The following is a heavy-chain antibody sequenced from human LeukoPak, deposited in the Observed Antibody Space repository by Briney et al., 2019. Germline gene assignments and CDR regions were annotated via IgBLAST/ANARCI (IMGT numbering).Heavy chain of an antibody. CDR2: IYPDDFDT. J-gene: IGHJ4*02. Sequence: GESLKISCKGSGYSFTNNWIGWVRQMPGKGLEWMGLIYPDDFDTTYSPSFQGQVSISADKSISTAYLQWSSLKTSDTAMYYCVRRASYYDGLDYWGQGTLVTVSS. CDR3: VRRASYYDGLDY. CDR1: GYSFTNNW. D-gene: IGHD3-22*01. V-gene: IGHV5-51*01.